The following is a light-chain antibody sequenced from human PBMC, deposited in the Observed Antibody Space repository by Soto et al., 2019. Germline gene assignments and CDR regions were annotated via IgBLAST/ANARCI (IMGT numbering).Light chain of an antibody. V-gene: IGLV1-47*01. J-gene: IGLJ3*02. CDR1: SSNVGSKY. CDR3: AAWDDSLSGVM. CDR2: RNN. Sequence: QPVLTQPPSASGTPEQRVSISCSGSSSNVGSKYVYWYQQLPGTAPKLLIYRNNQRPSGVPDRFSGSKSGTSASLAISGLRSEDEADYYCAAWDDSLSGVMFGGGTKLTVL.